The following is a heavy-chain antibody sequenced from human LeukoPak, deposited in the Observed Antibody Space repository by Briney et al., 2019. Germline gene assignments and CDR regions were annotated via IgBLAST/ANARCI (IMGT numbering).Heavy chain of an antibody. CDR3: AREELGSSLGFDP. D-gene: IGHD3-16*01. CDR2: ISFDGSNK. Sequence: GGSLRLSCAASGFTFSSYTIHWVRQPPGKGLEWVAVISFDGSNKYYADSVKGRFTISRDNSKNTLYLQMNSLRAEDTAVYYCAREELGSSLGFDPWGQGTLVTVSS. V-gene: IGHV3-30-3*01. CDR1: GFTFSSYT. J-gene: IGHJ5*02.